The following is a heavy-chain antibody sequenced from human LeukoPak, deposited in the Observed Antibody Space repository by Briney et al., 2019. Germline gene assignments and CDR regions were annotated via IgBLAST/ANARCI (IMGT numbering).Heavy chain of an antibody. V-gene: IGHV1-69*05. CDR2: IIPIFGTA. Sequence: ASVKVSCKXSGGTFSSYAISWVRQAPGQGLEWMGGIIPIFGTANYAQKFQGRVTITTDESTSTAYMELSSLRSEDTAVYYCASIRYSSSWYYFDYWGQGTLVTVSS. CDR3: ASIRYSSSWYYFDY. D-gene: IGHD6-13*01. J-gene: IGHJ4*02. CDR1: GGTFSSYA.